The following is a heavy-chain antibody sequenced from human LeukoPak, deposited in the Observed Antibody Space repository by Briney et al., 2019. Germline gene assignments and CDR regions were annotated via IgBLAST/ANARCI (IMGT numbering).Heavy chain of an antibody. CDR1: GYSISSGYY. Sequence: SETLSLTCADSGYSISSGYYWGWIRQPPGEGLEWIGEINHSGSTNYNPSLKSRVTISVDTSKNQFSLKLSSVTAADTAVYYCAGRPDAFDIWGQGTMVTVSS. V-gene: IGHV4-38-2*01. D-gene: IGHD2-15*01. CDR3: AGRPDAFDI. CDR2: INHSGST. J-gene: IGHJ3*02.